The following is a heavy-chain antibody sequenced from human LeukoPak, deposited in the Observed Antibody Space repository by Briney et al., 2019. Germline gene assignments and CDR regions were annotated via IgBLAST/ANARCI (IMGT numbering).Heavy chain of an antibody. D-gene: IGHD4-23*01. CDR1: GGSVSSGNYY. CDR2: IYYSGST. CDR3: ARTFYGGQSLFYFDY. J-gene: IGHJ4*02. Sequence: PSETLSLTCTVSGGSVSSGNYYWSWIRQPPGKGLEWIGYIYYSGSTNYNPSLKSRVTISVDTSKNQFSLNLSSVTAADTAVYYCARTFYGGQSLFYFDYWGQGTLVTVSS. V-gene: IGHV4-61*01.